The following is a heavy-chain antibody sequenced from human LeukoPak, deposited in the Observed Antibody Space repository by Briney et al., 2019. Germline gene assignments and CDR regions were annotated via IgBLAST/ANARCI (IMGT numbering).Heavy chain of an antibody. V-gene: IGHV3-23*01. D-gene: IGHD2-21*01. Sequence: ETLSLTCDVSGGSISSTYWWTWVRQSPGKGLEWVSAISAGGATTYYAGSVKGRFTISRDNSKNTLYLQVNSLRAEDTAVYYCAKSMASYCDSTIDYWGQGTLVTVSS. CDR2: ISAGGATT. CDR3: AKSMASYCDSTIDY. CDR1: GGSISSTY. J-gene: IGHJ4*02.